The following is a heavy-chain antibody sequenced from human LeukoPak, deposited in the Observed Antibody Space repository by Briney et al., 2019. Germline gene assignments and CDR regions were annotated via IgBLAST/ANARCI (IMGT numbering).Heavy chain of an antibody. CDR2: ISSSGRTI. J-gene: IGHJ4*02. CDR3: VRDFDY. V-gene: IGHV3-48*03. CDR1: RFTFSSYE. Sequence: GGSLRLSCAASRFTFSSYEMNWVRQAPGKGLEWVSYISSSGRTIYYADSVKGRFTISRDNAKNSLYLQMSSLRVEDTAVYYCVRDFDYWGQGTLVTVSS.